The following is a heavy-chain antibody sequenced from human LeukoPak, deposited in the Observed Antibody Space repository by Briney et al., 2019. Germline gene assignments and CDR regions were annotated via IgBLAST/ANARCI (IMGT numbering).Heavy chain of an antibody. CDR1: GFIASNKY. CDR2: IRSDGTT. CDR3: ARRRGGYGEGELDY. V-gene: IGHV3-66*04. J-gene: IGHJ4*02. D-gene: IGHD4-17*01. Sequence: RGSLRLSCAASGFIASNKYMSWVRQAPGKGLEWVSTIRSDGTTDYADSVKGRFTISRDDSKNTLYLQMNSLRVEDTAVYSCARRRGGYGEGELDYWGQGTLVTVSS.